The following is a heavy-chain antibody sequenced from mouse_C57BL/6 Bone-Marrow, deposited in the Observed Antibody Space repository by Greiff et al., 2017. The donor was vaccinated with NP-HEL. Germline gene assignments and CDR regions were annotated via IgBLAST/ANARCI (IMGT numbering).Heavy chain of an antibody. V-gene: IGHV3-1*01. CDR1: GYSITSGYD. CDR3: AREGGGYYAGFAY. D-gene: IGHD2-3*01. CDR2: ISYSGST. Sequence: EVHLVESGPGMVKPSQSLSLTCTVTGYSITSGYDWHWIRHFPGNKLEWMGYISYSGSTNYNPSLKSRISITHDTSKNHFFLKLNSVTTEDTATYYCAREGGGYYAGFAYWGQGTLVTVSA. J-gene: IGHJ3*01.